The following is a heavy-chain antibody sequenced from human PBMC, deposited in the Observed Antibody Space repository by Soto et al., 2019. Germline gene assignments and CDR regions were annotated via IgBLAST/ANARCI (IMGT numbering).Heavy chain of an antibody. CDR1: GITFSDLH. CDR3: AAVRGSLGSLSFDY. CDR2: VEVENDDR. D-gene: IGHD1-26*01. J-gene: IGHJ4*02. V-gene: IGHV1-69-2*01. Sequence: EVLLQQSRAEARKPGSVVKMSCEVSGITFSDLHMHWVKQAPGKGLEWVGLVEVENDDRLYAEKYRGRININTATTKPTTYMEPTSLTSDATAIYFCAAVRGSLGSLSFDYWGQGTPVTVSA.